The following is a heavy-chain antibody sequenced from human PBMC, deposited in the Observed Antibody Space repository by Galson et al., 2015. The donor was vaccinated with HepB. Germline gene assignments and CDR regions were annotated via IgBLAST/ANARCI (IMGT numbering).Heavy chain of an antibody. CDR1: GSSFTRYW. CDR2: IYPGDSDT. D-gene: IGHD6-25*01. V-gene: IGHV5-51*01. Sequence: QSGAEVKKPGESLKISCKASGSSFTRYWIGWVRQMPGKGLEWMAIIYPGDSDTRYSPSFQGQVTISADKSISTAYLQWSSLKASETAMYYSATSGWSPSYFFDYWGQGTLVTVSS. J-gene: IGHJ4*02. CDR3: ATSGWSPSYFFDY.